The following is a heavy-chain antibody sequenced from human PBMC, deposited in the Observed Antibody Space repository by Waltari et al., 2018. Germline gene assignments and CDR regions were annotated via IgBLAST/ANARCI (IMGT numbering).Heavy chain of an antibody. CDR2: ISFDGGNE. Sequence: QVQLVESGGGVVQPGRSLRLSCAASGFTFSNFAMHWVRQAPGKGLEWVAVISFDGGNEYYADSVKGRFTISRDNSKNTLYLQMNSLRTEDTAVYHCARAGTVTTSGSDYWGQGTLVTVSS. D-gene: IGHD4-17*01. V-gene: IGHV3-30-3*01. CDR1: GFTFSNFA. J-gene: IGHJ4*02. CDR3: ARAGTVTTSGSDY.